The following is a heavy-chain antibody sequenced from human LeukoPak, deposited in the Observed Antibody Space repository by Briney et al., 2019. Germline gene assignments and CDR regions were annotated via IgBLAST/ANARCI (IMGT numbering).Heavy chain of an antibody. D-gene: IGHD3-3*01. CDR2: IASDGSST. CDR3: ARDFWSAFDY. Sequence: PGGSLRLTCAASGFTFSSYWMNWVRQAPGKGLVWVSRIASDGSSTTYADSVKGRFSISRDNSKNTLYLQMNSLRAEDTAVYYCARDFWSAFDYWGQGTLVTVSS. V-gene: IGHV3-74*01. CDR1: GFTFSSYW. J-gene: IGHJ4*02.